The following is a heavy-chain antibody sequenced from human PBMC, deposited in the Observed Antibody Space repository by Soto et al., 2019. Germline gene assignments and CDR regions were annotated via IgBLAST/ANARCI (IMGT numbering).Heavy chain of an antibody. CDR3: AGGSGYYYVDF. D-gene: IGHD3-22*01. V-gene: IGHV1-58*01. CDR2: IVVGSGNT. CDR1: GFTFTSSA. J-gene: IGHJ4*02. Sequence: VASVKVSCKASGFTFTSSAVQWVRQARGQRLEWIGWIVVGSGNTNYAQKFQERVTISVDTSKNQFSLKLSSVTAADTAVYYCAGGSGYYYVDFWGKGTLVTVSS.